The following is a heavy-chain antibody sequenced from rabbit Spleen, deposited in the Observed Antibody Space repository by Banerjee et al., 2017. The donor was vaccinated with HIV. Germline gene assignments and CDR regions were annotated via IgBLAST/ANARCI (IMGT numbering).Heavy chain of an antibody. Sequence: QEQLEESGGGLVQPEGSLTLTCTASGFSFSGTYYMCWVRQAPGKGLQWIACINASTGKPVYATWASGRFTISRTSSTTVTLQMTSLTVADTATYFCARDTGSSFSTYGMDLWGPGTLVTVS. D-gene: IGHD8-1*01. CDR2: INASTGKP. CDR1: GFSFSGTYY. V-gene: IGHV1S45*01. J-gene: IGHJ6*01. CDR3: ARDTGSSFSTYGMDL.